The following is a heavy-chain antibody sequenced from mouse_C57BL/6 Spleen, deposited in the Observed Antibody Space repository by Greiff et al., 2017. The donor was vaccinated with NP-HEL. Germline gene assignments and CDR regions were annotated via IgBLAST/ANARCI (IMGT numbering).Heavy chain of an antibody. D-gene: IGHD2-1*01. Sequence: VMLVESGPGLVQPSQSLSITCTVSGFSLTSYGVHWVRQSPGKGLEWLGVIWSGGSTDYNAAFISRLSISKENSKSQVFFKMNSLQADDTAIYYCARDPIYYGNYYAMDYWGQGTSVTVSS. V-gene: IGHV2-2*01. CDR3: ARDPIYYGNYYAMDY. CDR1: GFSLTSYG. J-gene: IGHJ4*01. CDR2: IWSGGST.